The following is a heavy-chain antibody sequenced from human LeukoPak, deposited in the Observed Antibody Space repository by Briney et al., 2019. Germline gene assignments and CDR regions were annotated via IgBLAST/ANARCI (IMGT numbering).Heavy chain of an antibody. CDR3: AGANSGYYREDSYFDS. CDR1: GGSISSDGYY. J-gene: IGHJ4*02. V-gene: IGHV4-31*03. CDR2: IYYSGNT. Sequence: SQTLSLTCTVSGGSISSDGYYWSWIRQHPGKGLEWIGYIYYSGNTYYNPSLKSRVTISVDTSKNQFSLKLSSVTTADTAVFYCAGANSGYYREDSYFDSWGQGTLVTVSS. D-gene: IGHD5-12*01.